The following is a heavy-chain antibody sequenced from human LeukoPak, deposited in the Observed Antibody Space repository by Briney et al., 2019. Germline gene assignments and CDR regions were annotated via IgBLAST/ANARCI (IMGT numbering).Heavy chain of an antibody. Sequence: PSETLSLTRTVSGGSISSSSYYWGWIRQPAGKGLEWIGRIYTSGSTNYNPSLKSRVTMSVDTSKNQFSLKLSSVTAADTAVYYCAREPYGSGSHNWFDPWGQGTLVTVSS. V-gene: IGHV4-61*02. CDR3: AREPYGSGSHNWFDP. CDR2: IYTSGST. J-gene: IGHJ5*02. D-gene: IGHD3-10*01. CDR1: GGSISSSSYY.